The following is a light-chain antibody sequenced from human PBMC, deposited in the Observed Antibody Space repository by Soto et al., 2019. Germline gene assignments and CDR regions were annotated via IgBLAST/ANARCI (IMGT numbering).Light chain of an antibody. CDR3: QQYNNWPPIT. CDR1: QSVSSS. J-gene: IGKJ5*01. Sequence: EIELTQSPGTLSLSPGERATLSFRASQSVSSSRLAWYRQKPGQAPRLLIYGASSRATGIPDRFSGSGSGTEFTLTISSLQSEDFAVYYCQQYNNWPPITFGQGTRLEIK. V-gene: IGKV3D-15*01. CDR2: GAS.